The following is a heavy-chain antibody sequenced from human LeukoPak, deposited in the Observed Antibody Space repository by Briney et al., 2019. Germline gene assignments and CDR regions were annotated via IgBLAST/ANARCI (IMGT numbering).Heavy chain of an antibody. CDR2: IKQDGSEK. J-gene: IGHJ6*03. CDR1: GFTFSSYW. Sequence: PGGSLGLSCAASGFTFSSYWMSWVRQAPGKGLEWVANIKQDGSEKYYVDSVKGRFTISRDNAKNSLYLQMNSLRAEDMAVYYCARGDQLRSDYYYYYMDVWGKGTTVTVSS. V-gene: IGHV3-7*01. D-gene: IGHD2-2*01. CDR3: ARGDQLRSDYYYYYMDV.